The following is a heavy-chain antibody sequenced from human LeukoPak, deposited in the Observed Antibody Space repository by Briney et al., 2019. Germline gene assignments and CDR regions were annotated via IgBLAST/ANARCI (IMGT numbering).Heavy chain of an antibody. J-gene: IGHJ6*02. CDR3: ARDFKRVGMDV. CDR1: GFALQNYA. V-gene: IGHV3-74*01. CDR2: VNSDGSST. Sequence: GGSLRLSCAASGFALQNYAMHWVRQAPGGGLEWVSSVNSDGSSTSYADSVKGRFTISRDNAKNTLYLQMNSLRAEDTAVYYCARDFKRVGMDVWGQGTTVTVSS.